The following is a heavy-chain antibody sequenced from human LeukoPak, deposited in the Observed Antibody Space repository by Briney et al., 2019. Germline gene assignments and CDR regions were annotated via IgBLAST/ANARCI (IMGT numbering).Heavy chain of an antibody. D-gene: IGHD6-13*01. CDR1: GGSFSGYY. CDR3: ARAQAAAGVDY. J-gene: IGHJ4*02. V-gene: IGHV4-34*01. Sequence: SETLSLTCAVYGGSFSGYYGSWIRQPPGKGLEWIGEINHSGSTNYNPSLKSRVTISVDTSKNQFSLKLSSVTAADTAVYYCARAQAAAGVDYWGQGTLVTVSS. CDR2: INHSGST.